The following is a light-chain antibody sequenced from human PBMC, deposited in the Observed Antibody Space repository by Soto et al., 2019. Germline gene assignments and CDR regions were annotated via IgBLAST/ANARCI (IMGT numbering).Light chain of an antibody. Sequence: EIVLTQSPATLSLSPGERATLSCRASQSVSSYLAWYQQKPAQAPRLLIYDAYNRATGIQARFSGSGSGTDFTLTISSLEPEDFAVYYCKQRSNWPITFGQGTRLEIK. CDR3: KQRSNWPIT. CDR1: QSVSSY. CDR2: DAY. V-gene: IGKV3-11*01. J-gene: IGKJ5*01.